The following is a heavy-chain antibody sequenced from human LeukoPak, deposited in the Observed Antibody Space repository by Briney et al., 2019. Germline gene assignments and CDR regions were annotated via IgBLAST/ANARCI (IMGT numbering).Heavy chain of an antibody. V-gene: IGHV4-34*01. J-gene: IGHJ4*02. CDR1: GGSFSGYY. Sequence: SEPLSLTCAVYGGSFSGYYWSWIRQPPGKGLEWIGEINHSESTNYNPSLKSRVTISVDTSKNQFSLRLSSVTAADTAVYYCASYRKNYYGSGSYHDYWGQGTLVTVYS. CDR2: INHSEST. D-gene: IGHD3-10*01. CDR3: ASYRKNYYGSGSYHDY.